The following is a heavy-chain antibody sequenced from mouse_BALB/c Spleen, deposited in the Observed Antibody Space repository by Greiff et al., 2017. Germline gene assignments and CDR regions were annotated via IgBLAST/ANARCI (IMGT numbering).Heavy chain of an antibody. CDR2: ISTYYGDA. CDR3: ARDAFAY. J-gene: IGHJ3*01. CDR1: GYTFTDYA. Sequence: VQLQESGAELVRPGVSVKISCKGSGYTFTDYAMHWVKQSHAKSLEWIGVISTYYGDASYNQKFKGKATMTVDKSSSTAYMELARLTSEDSAIYYCARDAFAYWGQGTLVTVSA. V-gene: IGHV1S137*01.